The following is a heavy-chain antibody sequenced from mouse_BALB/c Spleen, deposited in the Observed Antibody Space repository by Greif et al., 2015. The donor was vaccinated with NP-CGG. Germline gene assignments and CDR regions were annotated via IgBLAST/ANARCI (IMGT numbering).Heavy chain of an antibody. Sequence: VQLQQSGAELVRPGTSVKVSCKASGYAFTNYLIEWVKQRPGQGLEWIGVINPGSGGTNYNEKFKGKATLTADKSSSTAYMQLSSLTSDDSAVYFCARSRRYDDYYAMDYWGQGTSVTVSS. CDR3: ARSRRYDDYYAMDY. D-gene: IGHD2-14*01. CDR2: INPGSGGT. V-gene: IGHV1-54*01. J-gene: IGHJ4*01. CDR1: GYAFTNYL.